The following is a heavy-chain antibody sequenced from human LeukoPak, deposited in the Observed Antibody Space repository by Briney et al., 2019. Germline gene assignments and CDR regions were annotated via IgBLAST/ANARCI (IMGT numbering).Heavy chain of an antibody. CDR2: IYYSGST. J-gene: IGHJ4*02. CDR1: GGSISSGDYY. Sequence: ASQTLSLTCTVSGGSISSGDYYWSWIRQPPGKGLEWIGYIYYSGSTNYNPSLKSRVTMSVDTSKNQFSLKLSSVTAADTAVYYCARDRSGSEFDYWGQGTLVTVSS. D-gene: IGHD3-3*01. CDR3: ARDRSGSEFDY. V-gene: IGHV4-30-4*01.